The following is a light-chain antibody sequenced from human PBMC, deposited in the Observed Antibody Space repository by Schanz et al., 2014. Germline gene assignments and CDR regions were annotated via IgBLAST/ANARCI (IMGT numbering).Light chain of an antibody. CDR3: QHYSMSPL. J-gene: IGKJ1*01. CDR1: QSVSSN. CDR2: GAS. Sequence: EIVLTQSPGTLSVSPGERATLSCRASQSVSSNLAWYQQKPGQAPRLLIYGASSRATGVPDRFSGSGSGTDFTLTISRLEPEDFAVYYCQHYSMSPLFGQGTKVEIK. V-gene: IGKV3-20*01.